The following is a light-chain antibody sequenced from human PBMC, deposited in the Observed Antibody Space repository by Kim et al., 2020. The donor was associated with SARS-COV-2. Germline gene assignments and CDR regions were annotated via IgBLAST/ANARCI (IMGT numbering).Light chain of an antibody. CDR2: DAS. Sequence: LAPGERAPLPCRASQSVGSYLAWYQQRPGQAPRLLIYDASSRATAIPARFSGSGSGTDFTLTINSLETEDFAIYYCQQRRIWPPTFGQGTKVDIK. J-gene: IGKJ1*01. CDR1: QSVGSY. V-gene: IGKV3-11*01. CDR3: QQRRIWPPT.